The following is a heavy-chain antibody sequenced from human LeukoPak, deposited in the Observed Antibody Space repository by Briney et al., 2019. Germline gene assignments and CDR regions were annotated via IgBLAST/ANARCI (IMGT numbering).Heavy chain of an antibody. D-gene: IGHD3-3*01. V-gene: IGHV4-4*02. CDR3: ARVKKAYYDLPYYMDV. J-gene: IGHJ6*03. CDR1: GGSISSSNW. Sequence: SETLSLTCAVSGGSISSSNWWSWVRQPPGKGLEWIGEIYHSGSTNYNPSLKSRVTISVDKSKNQFSLKLSSVTAADTAVYYCARVKKAYYDLPYYMDVWGKGTTVTVSS. CDR2: IYHSGST.